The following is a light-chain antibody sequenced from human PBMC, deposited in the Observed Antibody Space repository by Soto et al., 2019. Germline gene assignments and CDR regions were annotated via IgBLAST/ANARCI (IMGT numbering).Light chain of an antibody. CDR2: DAS. V-gene: IGKV3-11*01. CDR1: ESINSH. Sequence: EVVLTQSPVTLSVSPGERATLFCRASESINSHLAWYQQKPGQAPRLLIYDASIRATGIPARFSAGGSGTDFTLTISSLEPEDFAVYYCQQRNTRPLTFGGGTKVDVK. CDR3: QQRNTRPLT. J-gene: IGKJ4*01.